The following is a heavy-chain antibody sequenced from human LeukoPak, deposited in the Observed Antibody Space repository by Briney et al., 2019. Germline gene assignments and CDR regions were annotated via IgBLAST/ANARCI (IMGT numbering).Heavy chain of an antibody. CDR1: GGTFSSYA. D-gene: IGHD3-22*01. V-gene: IGHV1-69*05. CDR3: ARDLYYYDSSGYSQYYFDY. CDR2: IIPIFGTA. J-gene: IGHJ4*02. Sequence: ASVKVSCKASGGTFSSYAISWVRQAAGQGLEWMGRIIPIFGTANYAQKFQGRVTITTDESTSTAYMELSSLRSAETAVYYCARDLYYYDSSGYSQYYFDYWGQGTLVTVSS.